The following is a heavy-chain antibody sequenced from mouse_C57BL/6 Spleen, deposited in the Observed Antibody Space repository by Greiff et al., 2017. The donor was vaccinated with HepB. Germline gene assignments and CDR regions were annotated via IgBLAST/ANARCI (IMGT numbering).Heavy chain of an antibody. CDR3: ARTRRVGYCDG. CDR2: INYDGSST. J-gene: IGHJ1*03. CDR1: GFTFSDYY. D-gene: IGHD1-3*01. V-gene: IGHV5-16*01. Sequence: EVKLVESEGGLVQPGSSMKLSCTASGFTFSDYYMAWVRQVPEKGLEWVANINYDGSSTYYLDSLKSRFIISRDNATNILYLQMSSLKSEDTATYYCARTRRVGYCDGWGTGTAVTVSS.